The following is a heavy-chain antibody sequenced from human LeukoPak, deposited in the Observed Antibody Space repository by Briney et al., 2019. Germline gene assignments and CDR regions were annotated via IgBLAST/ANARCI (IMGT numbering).Heavy chain of an antibody. Sequence: GGSLRLSCAASGFTITTYAMHWVRQAPGKGLEWVAVISYDGSNKYYADSVKGRFTISRDNSKNTLFLQMNSLGAEDTAVYYCASEDSSGYAQFDYWGQGTLVTVSS. CDR3: ASEDSSGYAQFDY. V-gene: IGHV3-30*04. CDR2: ISYDGSNK. J-gene: IGHJ4*02. CDR1: GFTITTYA. D-gene: IGHD3-22*01.